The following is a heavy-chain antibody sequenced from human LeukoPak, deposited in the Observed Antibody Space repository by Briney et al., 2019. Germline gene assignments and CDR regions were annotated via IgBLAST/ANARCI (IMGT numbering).Heavy chain of an antibody. D-gene: IGHD4-23*01. J-gene: IGHJ4*02. Sequence: SGGSLRLSCAASGFTVSSNFLSWVRQAPGKGLEWVSVIYSGGKTYYADSVKGRFTISRDNSKNTLYLQMNSLRAEDTAVYYCAGGADRWNYFDYWGQGPLVTVSS. CDR1: GFTVSSNF. CDR3: AGGADRWNYFDY. V-gene: IGHV3-53*01. CDR2: IYSGGKT.